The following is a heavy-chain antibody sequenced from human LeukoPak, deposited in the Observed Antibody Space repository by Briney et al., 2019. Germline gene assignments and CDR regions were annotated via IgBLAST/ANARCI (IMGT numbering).Heavy chain of an antibody. CDR2: ISGSGGST. CDR3: APDPGRGYSYGVPSVDY. V-gene: IGHV3-23*01. Sequence: GGSLRLSCAASGFTFSSYAMSWVRQAPGKGLEWVSAISGSGGSTYYADSVKGRFTISRDNSKNTLYLQMNSLRAEDTAVYYCAPDPGRGYSYGVPSVDYWGQGTLVTVSS. CDR1: GFTFSSYA. J-gene: IGHJ4*02. D-gene: IGHD5-18*01.